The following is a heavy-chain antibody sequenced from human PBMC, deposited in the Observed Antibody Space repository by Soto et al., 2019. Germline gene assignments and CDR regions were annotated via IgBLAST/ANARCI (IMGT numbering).Heavy chain of an antibody. V-gene: IGHV3-23*01. CDR2: ISGSGGST. CDR1: GCTFSSYA. J-gene: IGHJ6*02. D-gene: IGHD2-15*01. Sequence: PGGPLRLSCAASGCTFSSYAMSWVRQAPGKGLEWVSAISGSGGSTYYADSVKGRFTISRDNSKNTLYLQMNSLRAEDTAVYYCAKEFGYCSGGSCLDYYYGMDVWGQGTTVTVSS. CDR3: AKEFGYCSGGSCLDYYYGMDV.